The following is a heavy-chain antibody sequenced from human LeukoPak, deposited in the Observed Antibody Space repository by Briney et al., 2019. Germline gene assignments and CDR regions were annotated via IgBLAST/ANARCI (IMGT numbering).Heavy chain of an antibody. D-gene: IGHD1-26*01. Sequence: SETLSLTCTVSGGSISSSSYYWGWIRQPPGKGLEWIGSIYYSGSTYYNPSLKSRVTISVDTSKNQFSLKLSSVTAADTAVYYCARDSGSYLRDVFDIWGQGTMVTVSS. CDR3: ARDSGSYLRDVFDI. V-gene: IGHV4-39*02. J-gene: IGHJ3*02. CDR1: GGSISSSSYY. CDR2: IYYSGST.